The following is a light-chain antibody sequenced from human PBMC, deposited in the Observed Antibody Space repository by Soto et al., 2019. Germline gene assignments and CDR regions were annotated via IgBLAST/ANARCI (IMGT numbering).Light chain of an antibody. V-gene: IGKV3-11*01. CDR3: QQRSNWPLT. CDR1: QSVNCN. Sequence: EIVLTQSPATLSFSPGERATLSCRASQSVNCNLAWYQQKPGQVPRLLIYDASTRATGIPARFSGSGSGTEFTLTISSLESEDFEDYHCQQRSNWPLTFGGGTKVDIK. J-gene: IGKJ4*02. CDR2: DAS.